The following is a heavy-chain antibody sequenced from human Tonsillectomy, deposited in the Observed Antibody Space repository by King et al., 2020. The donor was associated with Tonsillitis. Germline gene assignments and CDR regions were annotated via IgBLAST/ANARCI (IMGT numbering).Heavy chain of an antibody. D-gene: IGHD5-18*01. CDR1: GFIFEDYA. V-gene: IGHV3-9*01. Sequence: QLVQSGGGLVQPGRSLRLSCAASGFIFEDYAMHWVRQAPGKGLEWVSAISWNSNSIDYADSVKDRFTISRDNARNSLYLQMNSLRAEDTALYFCAKSPLVGYIDIFDYWGQGILVTVSS. CDR3: AKSPLVGYIDIFDY. J-gene: IGHJ4*02. CDR2: ISWNSNSI.